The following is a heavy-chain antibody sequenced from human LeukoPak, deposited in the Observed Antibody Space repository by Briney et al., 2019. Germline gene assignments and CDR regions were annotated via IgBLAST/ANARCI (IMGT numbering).Heavy chain of an antibody. D-gene: IGHD3-10*01. CDR2: IYHTGNT. Sequence: SETLSLTCSVSNDSIRNYYWRWLRQPPGKALEWIGYIYHTGNTNYNPSLKSRLTMSIDTSKNQFSLNLNSVTAADTAVYYCARGNYGSGSYYVVDFDYWGQGTLVTVSS. J-gene: IGHJ4*02. CDR3: ARGNYGSGSYYVVDFDY. V-gene: IGHV4-59*01. CDR1: NDSIRNYY.